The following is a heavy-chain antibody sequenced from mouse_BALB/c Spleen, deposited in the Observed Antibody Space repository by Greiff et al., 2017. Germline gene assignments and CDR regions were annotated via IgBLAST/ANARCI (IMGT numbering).Heavy chain of an antibody. D-gene: IGHD1-1*01. CDR2: ISSGGSYT. V-gene: IGHV5-6*01. CDR1: GFTFSSYG. Sequence: EVQVVESGGDLVKPGGSLKLSCAASGFTFSSYGMSWVRQTPDKRLEWVATISSGGSYTYYPDSVKGRFTISRDNAKNTLYLQMSSLKSEDTAMYYCARPGVAFAYWGQGTLVTVSA. CDR3: ARPGVAFAY. J-gene: IGHJ3*01.